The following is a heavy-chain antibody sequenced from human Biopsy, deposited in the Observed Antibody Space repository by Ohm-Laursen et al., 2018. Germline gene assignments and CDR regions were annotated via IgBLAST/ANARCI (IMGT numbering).Heavy chain of an antibody. CDR2: IYYSGST. Sequence: GTLSLTCTVSGVSISTYYWSWIRQSPGRGLEWIAYIYYSGSTDYNPSLKSRVTISLDTSKNQFSLKLSSVTAADTAIYYCAREAIGVATAFDIWGQETMVAVSS. CDR3: AREAIGVATAFDI. D-gene: IGHD5-12*01. V-gene: IGHV4-59*01. CDR1: GVSISTYY. J-gene: IGHJ3*02.